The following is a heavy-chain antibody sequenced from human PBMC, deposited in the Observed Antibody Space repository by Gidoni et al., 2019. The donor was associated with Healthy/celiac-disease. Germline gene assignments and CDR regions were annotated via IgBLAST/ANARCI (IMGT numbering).Heavy chain of an antibody. Sequence: GRFTISRDNSKKTLYLQMNSLRAEDTAVYYCAKDYYTILTGYYAGAFDIWGQGTMVTVSS. V-gene: IGHV3-23*01. J-gene: IGHJ3*02. CDR3: AKDYYTILTGYYAGAFDI. D-gene: IGHD3-9*01.